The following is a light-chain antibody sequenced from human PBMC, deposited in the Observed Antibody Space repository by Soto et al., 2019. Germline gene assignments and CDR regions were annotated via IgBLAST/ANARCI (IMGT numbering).Light chain of an antibody. Sequence: QSALTQPASVSASPGQSITISCTGTSSDVGDYNYVSWYQQHPGKAPELMIYEVSNRPSGVSNRFSGSKSGNTASLTISGLQAEDEAVYYCSSYASSGGHNYVFATGTKLTVL. CDR1: SSDVGDYNY. CDR2: EVS. V-gene: IGLV2-14*01. CDR3: SSYASSGGHNYV. J-gene: IGLJ1*01.